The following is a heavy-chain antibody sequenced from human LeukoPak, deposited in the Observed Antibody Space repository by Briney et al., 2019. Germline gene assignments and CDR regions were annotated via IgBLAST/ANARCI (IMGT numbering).Heavy chain of an antibody. D-gene: IGHD2-2*01. J-gene: IGHJ1*01. CDR3: ARDGRVPAAYGYFQH. CDR1: GFTFSSYS. Sequence: GGSLRLSCAASGFTFSSYSMNWVRQAPGKGLEWVSSISSSSSYIYYADSVKGRFTISRDNAKNSLYLQMNNLRAEDTAVYYCARDGRVPAAYGYFQHWGQGTLVTVSS. V-gene: IGHV3-21*01. CDR2: ISSSSSYI.